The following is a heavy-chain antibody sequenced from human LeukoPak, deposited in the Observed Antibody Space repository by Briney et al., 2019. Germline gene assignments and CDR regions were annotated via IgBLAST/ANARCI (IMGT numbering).Heavy chain of an antibody. CDR1: GGSISGSSYY. Sequence: SETLSLTCTVSGGSISGSSYYWGWIRQPPGKGLEWIGSIYYSGSTYYNPSLKSRVTISVDTSKNQFSLKLSSVTAADTAVYYCARHVGGSYPLDYWGQGTLVTVSS. CDR3: ARHVGGSYPLDY. D-gene: IGHD1-26*01. J-gene: IGHJ4*02. CDR2: IYYSGST. V-gene: IGHV4-39*01.